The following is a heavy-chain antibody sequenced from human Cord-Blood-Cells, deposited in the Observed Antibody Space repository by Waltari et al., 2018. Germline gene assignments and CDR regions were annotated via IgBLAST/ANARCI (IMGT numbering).Heavy chain of an antibody. CDR2: IYHSGST. J-gene: IGHJ2*01. Sequence: QLQLQESGSGLVKPSQTLSLTCAVSGGSISSGGYSWSWIRQPPGKGLEWIGYIYHSGSTYYNPSLKSRVTISVDRSKNQFSLKLSSVTAADTAVYYCARADGYSSSYWYFDLWGRGTLVTVSS. D-gene: IGHD6-6*01. CDR3: ARADGYSSSYWYFDL. V-gene: IGHV4-30-2*01. CDR1: GGSISSGGYS.